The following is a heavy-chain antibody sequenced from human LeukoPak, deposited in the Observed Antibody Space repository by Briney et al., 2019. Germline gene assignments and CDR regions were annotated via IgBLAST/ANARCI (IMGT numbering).Heavy chain of an antibody. CDR1: GGSISSGSYY. CDR2: IYTSGST. D-gene: IGHD2-2*01. V-gene: IGHV4-61*02. Sequence: SETLSLTCTVSGGSISSGSYYWSWIRQPAGKGLEWIGRIYTSGSTNYNPSLKSRVTISVETSKDQFSLKLSSVTAADTAVYYCARGVVPAAMGDDWFDPRGQGTLVTVSS. CDR3: ARGVVPAAMGDDWFDP. J-gene: IGHJ5*02.